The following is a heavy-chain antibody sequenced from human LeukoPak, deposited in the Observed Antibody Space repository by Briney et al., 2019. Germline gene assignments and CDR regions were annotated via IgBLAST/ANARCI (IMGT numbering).Heavy chain of an antibody. CDR1: GGSFIGLF. CDR2: TYDSGNT. D-gene: IGHD6-6*01. V-gene: IGHV4-59*11. J-gene: IGHJ5*02. Sequence: PSETLSLTCTVSGGSFIGLFWSWIRQPPGRGLEWIGYTYDSGNTKYNPSLNSRVTISVDTSKNQFSLNLTSVNIADTAVYYCARGALGHPRPGWFDPWGQGILVTVSS. CDR3: ARGALGHPRPGWFDP.